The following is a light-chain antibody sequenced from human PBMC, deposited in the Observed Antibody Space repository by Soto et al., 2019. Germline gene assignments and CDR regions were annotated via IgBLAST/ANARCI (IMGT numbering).Light chain of an antibody. CDR2: EVS. CDR1: SSDVGSYNL. J-gene: IGLJ2*01. CDR3: CSYAGSSPSVV. V-gene: IGLV2-23*02. Sequence: QSALTQPASVSGSPGQSITISCTGTSSDVGSYNLVSWYQQHPGKAPKLMIYEVSKRPSGVSNRFSGSKSGNTASLTISGLQAEDEADYYCCSYAGSSPSVVFGGGTKVNVL.